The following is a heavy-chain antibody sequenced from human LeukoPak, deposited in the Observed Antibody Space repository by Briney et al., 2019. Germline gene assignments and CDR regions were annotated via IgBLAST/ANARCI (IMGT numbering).Heavy chain of an antibody. CDR1: GFSLSTSGVG. D-gene: IGHD5-24*01. CDR3: ARHVVQMATMVAFDI. Sequence: SGPTLVKPTQTLTLTCTFSGFSLSTSGVGVDWIRQPPGKGLEWIGYLYYSGSTNYNPSLKSRVTISVDTSKNQFSLKLSSVTAADTAVYYCARHVVQMATMVAFDIWGQGTMVTVSS. J-gene: IGHJ3*02. V-gene: IGHV4-61*05. CDR2: LYYSGST.